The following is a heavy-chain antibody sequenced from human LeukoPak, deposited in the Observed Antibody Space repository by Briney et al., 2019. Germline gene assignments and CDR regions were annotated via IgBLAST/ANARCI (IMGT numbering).Heavy chain of an antibody. CDR3: ARDIAADY. J-gene: IGHJ4*02. CDR2: ISYDGSNK. V-gene: IGHV3-30*04. Sequence: GGSLRLSYAASGFTFSSYAMHWVRQAPGKGLEWVAVISYDGSNKYYADSVKGRFTISRDNSKNTLYLQMNSLRAEDTAVYYCARDIAADYWGQGTLVTVSS. D-gene: IGHD6-13*01. CDR1: GFTFSSYA.